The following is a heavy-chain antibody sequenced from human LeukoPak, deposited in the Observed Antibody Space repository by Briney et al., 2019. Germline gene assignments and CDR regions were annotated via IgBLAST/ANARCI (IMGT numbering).Heavy chain of an antibody. J-gene: IGHJ6*02. CDR2: IIPIFGTA. V-gene: IGHV1-69*13. CDR3: ARGELLSNYYYYYGMDV. CDR1: GGTFSSYA. D-gene: IGHD1-26*01. Sequence: GASVKVSCKASGGTFSSYAISWVRQAPGQGLEWMGGIIPIFGTANYAQKFQGRVTITADESTSTAYMELSSLRSEDTAVYYCARGELLSNYYYYYGMDVWGLGTTVTVSS.